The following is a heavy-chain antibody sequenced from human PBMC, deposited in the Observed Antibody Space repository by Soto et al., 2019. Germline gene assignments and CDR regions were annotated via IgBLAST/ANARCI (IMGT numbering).Heavy chain of an antibody. V-gene: IGHV4-31*03. D-gene: IGHD2-21*02. CDR3: ARDRGSAYCGGDCYPNWFDP. CDR2: IYYSGST. J-gene: IGHJ5*02. Sequence: QVQLQESGPGLVKPSQTLSLTCTVSGGSISSGGYYWSWIRQHPGKGLEWIGYIYYSGSTYYNPSLTSRVTISVDTSKNQFSLKLSSVTAADTAVYYCARDRGSAYCGGDCYPNWFDPWGQGTLVTVSS. CDR1: GGSISSGGYY.